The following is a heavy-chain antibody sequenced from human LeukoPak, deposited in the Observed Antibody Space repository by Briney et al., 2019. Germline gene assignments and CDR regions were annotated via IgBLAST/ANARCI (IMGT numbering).Heavy chain of an antibody. Sequence: SETLSLTCAVYGGSFSGYYWSWIRQPPGKGLEWIGEINHSGSTNYNPSLKSRVSISVDTSKSQFSLKLSSVTAADTAVYYCARVSGDPSNYGMDVWGQGTTVTVSS. CDR3: ARVSGDPSNYGMDV. V-gene: IGHV4-34*01. CDR1: GGSFSGYY. D-gene: IGHD4-17*01. J-gene: IGHJ6*02. CDR2: INHSGST.